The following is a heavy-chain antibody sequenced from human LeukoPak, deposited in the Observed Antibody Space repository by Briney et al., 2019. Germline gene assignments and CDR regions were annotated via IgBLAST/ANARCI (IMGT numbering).Heavy chain of an antibody. D-gene: IGHD3-22*01. CDR1: TSR. V-gene: IGHV1-18*01. CDR2: IGTYGGDT. Sequence: GASVKVSCKATSRISFVRQAPGQGLEGMGWIGTYGGDTYYAQKFQGRITVTTDTSTSTVYMELRNLRSDDTAVYYCARDLWNFYDDSGYNRDFDSWGQGTLVTVSS. CDR3: ARDLWNFYDDSGYNRDFDS. J-gene: IGHJ5*01.